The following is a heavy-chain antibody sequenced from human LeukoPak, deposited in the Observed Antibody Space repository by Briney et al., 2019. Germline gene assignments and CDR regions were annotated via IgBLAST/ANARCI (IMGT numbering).Heavy chain of an antibody. J-gene: IGHJ4*02. CDR3: AKDPMSTPEYYFDY. Sequence: GGSLRLSCAASGFTFSSYAMSWVRQAPGKGLEWASAISGSGGSTYYADSVKGRFTISRENSKTSLYLQMNSLRAEDTAVYYCAKDPMSTPEYYFDYWGQGTLVTVSS. CDR2: ISGSGGST. CDR1: GFTFSSYA. V-gene: IGHV3-23*01.